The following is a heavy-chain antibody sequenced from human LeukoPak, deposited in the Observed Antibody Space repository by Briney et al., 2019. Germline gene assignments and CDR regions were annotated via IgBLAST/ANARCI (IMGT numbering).Heavy chain of an antibody. D-gene: IGHD3-22*01. CDR3: ARAAGDYDSSGYYFAYNWFDP. V-gene: IGHV3-48*04. J-gene: IGHJ5*02. Sequence: GGSLRLSCAASGFTFSSYAMNWVRQAPGKGLEWVSYISSSGSTIYYADSVKGRFTISRDNAKNSLYLQMNSLRAEDTAVYYCARAAGDYDSSGYYFAYNWFDPWGQGTLVTVSS. CDR1: GFTFSSYA. CDR2: ISSSGSTI.